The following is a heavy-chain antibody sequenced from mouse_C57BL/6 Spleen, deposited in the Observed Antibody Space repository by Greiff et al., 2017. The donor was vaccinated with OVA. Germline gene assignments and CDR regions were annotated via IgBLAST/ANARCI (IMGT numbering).Heavy chain of an antibody. CDR3: ARSAPYDGYQAWFAY. D-gene: IGHD2-3*01. Sequence: VQLQQSGTELVKPGASVKLSCKASGYTFTSYWMHWVKQRPGQGLEWIGNINPSNGGTNYNEKFKSKATLTVDKSSSTAYMQLSSLTSEDSAVYYCARSAPYDGYQAWFAYWGQGTLVTVSA. CDR2: INPSNGGT. CDR1: GYTFTSYW. V-gene: IGHV1-53*01. J-gene: IGHJ3*01.